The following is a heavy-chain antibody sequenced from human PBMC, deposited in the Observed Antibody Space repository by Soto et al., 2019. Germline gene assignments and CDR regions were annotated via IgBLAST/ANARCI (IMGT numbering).Heavy chain of an antibody. V-gene: IGHV5-10-1*01. CDR2: IDPSDSYT. D-gene: IGHD3-9*01. CDR3: ERHDSHYDILTGYPRDDAFDI. Sequence: PGESLKISCKGSGYSFTSYWISWVRQMPGKGLEWMGRIDPSDSYTNYSPSFQGHVTISADKSISTAYLQWSSLKASDTAMYYCERHDSHYDILTGYPRDDAFDIWGQGTMVTVSS. J-gene: IGHJ3*02. CDR1: GYSFTSYW.